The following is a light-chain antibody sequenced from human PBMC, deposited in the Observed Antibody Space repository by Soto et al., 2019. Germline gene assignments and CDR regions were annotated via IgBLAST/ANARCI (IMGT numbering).Light chain of an antibody. CDR3: QSYDSRLSGYV. V-gene: IGLV1-40*01. J-gene: IGLJ1*01. CDR1: SSNIGADYD. Sequence: VLTQPPSVSGAPGQRVTISCTGSSSNIGADYDVNWYQQFPGTAPKLLIYGNDNRPSGVPDRFSGSKSDTSASLAVTGLQAEDEADYYCQSYDSRLSGYVFGTGTKVTVL. CDR2: GND.